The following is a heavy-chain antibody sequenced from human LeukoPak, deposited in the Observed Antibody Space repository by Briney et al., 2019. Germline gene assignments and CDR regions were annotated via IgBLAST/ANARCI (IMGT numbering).Heavy chain of an antibody. V-gene: IGHV4-61*02. Sequence: ASETLSLTCTVSGGSISSGSYYWSWIRQPAGKGLEWIGRIYTSGSTNYNPSLKSRVTISVDTSKNQFSLKLSSLTAADPAVYYCARDVWFGAPPYYYYYMDVWGKGTTVTISS. CDR3: ARDVWFGAPPYYYYYMDV. CDR2: IYTSGST. J-gene: IGHJ6*03. D-gene: IGHD3-10*01. CDR1: GGSISSGSYY.